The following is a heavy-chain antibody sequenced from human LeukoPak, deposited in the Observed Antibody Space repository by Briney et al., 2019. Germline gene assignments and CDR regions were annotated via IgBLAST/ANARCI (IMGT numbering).Heavy chain of an antibody. J-gene: IGHJ2*01. CDR2: ISSSGSTI. V-gene: IGHV3-48*03. D-gene: IGHD6-19*01. CDR1: VFTFSYYE. CDR3: ARGPNCNSVAVERFDL. Sequence: GGSLRLSCTASVFTFSYYEINWVRQAPGKGLEWISYISSSGSTIYYADSVKGRFTISRDNAKNSVYLQMNNLRAEDTTVYYCARGPNCNSVAVERFDLWGRGTLVTVSS.